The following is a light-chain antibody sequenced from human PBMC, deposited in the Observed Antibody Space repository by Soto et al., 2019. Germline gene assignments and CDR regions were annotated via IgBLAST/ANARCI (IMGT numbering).Light chain of an antibody. Sequence: QPALTQPPSASGSPGQSVTISCTGTSSDVGGYHYVSWYQQHPGKAPKLMIYEVSKRPSGVPDRFSGSKSGNTASLTVSGLQAEDEADYYCSSYAGSNNHVLFGGGTKLTVL. J-gene: IGLJ2*01. CDR1: SSDVGGYHY. CDR2: EVS. CDR3: SSYAGSNNHVL. V-gene: IGLV2-8*01.